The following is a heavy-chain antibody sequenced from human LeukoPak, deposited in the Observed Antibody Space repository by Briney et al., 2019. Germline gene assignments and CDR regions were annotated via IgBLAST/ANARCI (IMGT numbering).Heavy chain of an antibody. CDR2: MYTSGST. J-gene: IGHJ4*02. D-gene: IGHD3-16*02. CDR3: ARGSSVGYDSIWGNYRWLDY. Sequence: PSETLSLTCTVSGDSISSGSYCWSWTRQPAGKGLEWIGHMYTSGSTNYNPSLKSRVTISVDTSKNQFSLKPSSVTAADTAVYYCARGSSVGYDSIWGNYRWLDYWGPGTLVTVSS. CDR1: GDSISSGSYC. V-gene: IGHV4-61*09.